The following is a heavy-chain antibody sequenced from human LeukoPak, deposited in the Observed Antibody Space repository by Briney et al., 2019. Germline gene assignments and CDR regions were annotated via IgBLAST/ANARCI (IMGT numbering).Heavy chain of an antibody. CDR1: GFTFSNYW. J-gene: IGHJ4*02. CDR2: INRDGSTT. D-gene: IGHD3-10*01. V-gene: IGHV3-74*03. CDR3: ARDKKSGESSEIDY. Sequence: GGSRRLSCAASGFTFSNYWVHWVRQAPGKGLVWVSRINRDGSTTKYADSVKGRFTVSRDNAENTLNLQMNSLRAEDTAVYYCARDKKSGESSEIDYWGQGTLVTVSS.